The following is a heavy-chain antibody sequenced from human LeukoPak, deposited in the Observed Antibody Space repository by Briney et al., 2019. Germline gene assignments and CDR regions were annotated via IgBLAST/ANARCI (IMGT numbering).Heavy chain of an antibody. D-gene: IGHD2-15*01. CDR2: IYYSGST. Sequence: SETLSLTCTVSGGSISSYYWSWIRQPPGKGLEWIGNIYYSGSTNYNPPLKSRVTISVDTSKNQFSLKLSSVTAADTAVYYCARDIYCSGGSCYGGDAFDIWGQGTMVTVSS. CDR1: GGSISSYY. CDR3: ARDIYCSGGSCYGGDAFDI. J-gene: IGHJ3*02. V-gene: IGHV4-59*12.